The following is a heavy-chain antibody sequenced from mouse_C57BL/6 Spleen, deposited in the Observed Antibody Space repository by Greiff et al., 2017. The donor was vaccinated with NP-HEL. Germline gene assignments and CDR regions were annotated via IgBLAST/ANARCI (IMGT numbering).Heavy chain of an antibody. Sequence: EVQRVESEGGLVQPGSSMKLSCTASGFTFSDYYMAWVRQVPEKGLEWVANINYDGSSTYYLDSLKSRFIISRDNAKNILYLQMSSLKSEDTATYYCARGAMGGAMDYWGQGTSVTVSS. CDR3: ARGAMGGAMDY. CDR2: INYDGSST. D-gene: IGHD1-1*02. V-gene: IGHV5-16*01. CDR1: GFTFSDYY. J-gene: IGHJ4*01.